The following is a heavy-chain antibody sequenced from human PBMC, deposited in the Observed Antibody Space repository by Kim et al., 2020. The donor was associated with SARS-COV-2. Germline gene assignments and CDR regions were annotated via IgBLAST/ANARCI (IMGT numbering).Heavy chain of an antibody. CDR1: GFTFSSYE. V-gene: IGHV3-48*03. J-gene: IGHJ3*02. CDR3: AREERIPMLVVVITSAFDI. D-gene: IGHD3-22*01. Sequence: GGSLRLSCAASGFTFSSYEMNWVRQAPGKGLEWVSYISSSGSTIYYADSVKGRFTISRDNAKNSLYLQMNSLRAGDTAVYYCAREERIPMLVVVITSAFDIWGQGTMVTVSS. CDR2: ISSSGSTI.